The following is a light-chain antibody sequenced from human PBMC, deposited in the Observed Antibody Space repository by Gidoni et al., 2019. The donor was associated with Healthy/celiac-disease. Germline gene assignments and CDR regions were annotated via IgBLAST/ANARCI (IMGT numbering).Light chain of an antibody. J-gene: IGKJ3*01. CDR1: QCVSSSY. CDR2: GAS. Sequence: EIVLTQSPGTLCLSPGERATLPCRASQCVSSSYLAWYQQTPGQAPRLLISGASSRATGIPDRCSGSGSGTDFTLTISRLEPEDFAVYYCQQYGSSFTFGPGTKVDIK. V-gene: IGKV3-20*01. CDR3: QQYGSSFT.